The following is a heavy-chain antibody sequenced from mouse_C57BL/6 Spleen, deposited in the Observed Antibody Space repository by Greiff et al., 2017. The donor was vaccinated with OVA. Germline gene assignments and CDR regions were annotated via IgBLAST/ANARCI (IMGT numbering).Heavy chain of an antibody. V-gene: IGHV1-50*01. CDR3: ARQRTSWDGYYFDY. J-gene: IGHJ2*01. Sequence: QVQLQQPGAELVKPGASVKLSCKASGYTFTSYWMQWVKQRPGQGLEWIGEIDPSDSYTNYNQKFKGKATLTVDTSSSTAYMQLSSLTSEDSAVYYCARQRTSWDGYYFDYWAKAPLSQSPQ. CDR1: GYTFTSYW. D-gene: IGHD4-1*01. CDR2: IDPSDSYT.